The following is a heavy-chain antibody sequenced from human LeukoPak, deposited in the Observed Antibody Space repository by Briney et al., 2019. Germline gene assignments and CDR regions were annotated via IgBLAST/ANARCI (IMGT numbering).Heavy chain of an antibody. J-gene: IGHJ4*02. CDR1: GFTFTTYA. CDR3: ARDGGSYLQPTDY. D-gene: IGHD1-26*01. Sequence: TGGSLRLSCAASGFTFTTYAMSWVRQAPGKGLEWVSSITGSGDSTYYADSVKGRFTISRDNSKNTLYLQTNSLRAEDTAVYHCARDGGSYLQPTDYWGQGTLVTVSS. V-gene: IGHV3-23*01. CDR2: ITGSGDST.